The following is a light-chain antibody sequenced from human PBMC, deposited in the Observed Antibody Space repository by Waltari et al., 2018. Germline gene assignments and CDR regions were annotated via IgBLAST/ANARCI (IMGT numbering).Light chain of an antibody. J-gene: IGKJ4*01. CDR2: DAS. CDR1: QGVGAY. V-gene: IGKV3-11*01. CDR3: QQRSAWPLP. Sequence: EIVLTQSPATLSLSLGGRATLSCTASQGVGAYLAWYQQKPSQAPRLLIYDASNRASAFPARFSGIGSGNDVTFTISRLEPEDVAVYYCQQRSAWPLPFGGGTKVEI.